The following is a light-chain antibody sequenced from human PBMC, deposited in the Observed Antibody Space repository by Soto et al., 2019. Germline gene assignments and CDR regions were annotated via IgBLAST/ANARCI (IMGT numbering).Light chain of an antibody. Sequence: DIQMTQSPSTLSASVGDRVTITCRASQSISTSLAWYQQKPGKAHKFLIYDASSLESGVPSRFSGSGSGTEFSLTIRSLQPGDFASYYCQQCNSDYHFAQGTK. V-gene: IGKV1-5*01. CDR3: QQCNSDYH. CDR2: DAS. CDR1: QSISTS. J-gene: IGKJ2*01.